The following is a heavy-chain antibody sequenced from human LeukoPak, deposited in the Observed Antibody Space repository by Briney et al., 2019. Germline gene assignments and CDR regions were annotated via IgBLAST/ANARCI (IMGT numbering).Heavy chain of an antibody. Sequence: ASVKVSCKASGHTFFSYYISWMRQAPGQGLQWMGKISAYNGQTIYAQKVQGRVTMTTDTSTSTVYMELGSLRSDDTALYYCAWDSGAFEIWGQGTVVTVSS. CDR1: GHTFFSYY. J-gene: IGHJ3*02. CDR2: ISAYNGQT. CDR3: AWDSGAFEI. V-gene: IGHV1-18*01.